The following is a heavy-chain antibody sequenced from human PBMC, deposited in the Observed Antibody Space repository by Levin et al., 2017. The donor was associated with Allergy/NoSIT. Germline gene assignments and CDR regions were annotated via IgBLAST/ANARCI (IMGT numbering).Heavy chain of an antibody. V-gene: IGHV1-2*02. Sequence: ASVKVSCKASGYTFTGYYVHWVRQAPGQGLQWMGWINPNSGDTNYAQKFQGRVTMTRDTSISTAYMELSRLKSDDPAIYYCARGQGSYGSGTYRIDYWGQGTLVTVSS. CDR3: ARGQGSYGSGTYRIDY. CDR2: INPNSGDT. J-gene: IGHJ4*02. D-gene: IGHD3-10*01. CDR1: GYTFTGYY.